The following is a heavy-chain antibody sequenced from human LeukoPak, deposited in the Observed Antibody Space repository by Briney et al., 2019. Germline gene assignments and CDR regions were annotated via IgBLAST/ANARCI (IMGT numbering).Heavy chain of an antibody. CDR3: ARGMLFRAFDI. D-gene: IGHD2-21*01. Sequence: SETLSLTCTVSGGSISSYYWSWIRQPPGKGLEWIGYIYYSGSTNYNPSLKSRVTISVDTSKNQFSLKLSSVTAADTAVYYCARGMLFRAFDIWGQGTMATVSS. CDR2: IYYSGST. J-gene: IGHJ3*02. CDR1: GGSISSYY. V-gene: IGHV4-59*01.